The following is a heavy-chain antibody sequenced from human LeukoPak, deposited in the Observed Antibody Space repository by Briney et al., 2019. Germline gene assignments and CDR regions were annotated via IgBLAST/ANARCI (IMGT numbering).Heavy chain of an antibody. CDR3: AKEGQYSSSWYLGY. V-gene: IGHV7-4-1*02. CDR1: GYTFTTYA. Sequence: ASVKVSCKASGYTFTTYAMNWVRQAPGQGLEWMGWINANTGNPTYAQGFTGRFVFSLDTSVSTAYLQISSLKAEDTAVYYCAKEGQYSSSWYLGYWGQGTLVTVSS. CDR2: INANTGNP. D-gene: IGHD6-13*01. J-gene: IGHJ4*02.